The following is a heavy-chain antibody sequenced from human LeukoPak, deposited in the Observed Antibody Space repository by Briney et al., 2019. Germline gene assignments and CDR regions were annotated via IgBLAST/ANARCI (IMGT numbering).Heavy chain of an antibody. D-gene: IGHD6-19*01. Sequence: TSVTVSCKASGFTFTISPLQWVRQPRGQRLEWIGWIVVGSGNTNYAQNFQERVTITRDMSTNTAYMSRGNLSSEVTPVYYCATGSGWYSPDYWGQGTLGTVSS. CDR3: ATGSGWYSPDY. CDR1: GFTFTISP. J-gene: IGHJ4*02. V-gene: IGHV1-58*01. CDR2: IVVGSGNT.